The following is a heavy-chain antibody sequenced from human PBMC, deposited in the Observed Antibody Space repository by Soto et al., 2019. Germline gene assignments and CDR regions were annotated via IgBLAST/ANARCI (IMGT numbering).Heavy chain of an antibody. CDR3: AKGRASDCPGCTQDY. V-gene: IGHV3-23*01. CDR2: VSGSGDST. Sequence: EVQLLESGGGLAKPGGSLRLSCAASAFTFSSYAMSWVRQAPGKGLEWVSAVSGSGDSTYYADSVKGRFTISRDNPKNTLYLQMNSLRAEDTAVYYCAKGRASDCPGCTQDYWGQGTLVTVSS. J-gene: IGHJ4*02. D-gene: IGHD2-21*02. CDR1: AFTFSSYA.